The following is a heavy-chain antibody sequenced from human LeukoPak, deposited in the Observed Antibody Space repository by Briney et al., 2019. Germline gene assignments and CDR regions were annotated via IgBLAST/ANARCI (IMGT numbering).Heavy chain of an antibody. Sequence: SQTLSLTCVISGDRVSSSSATWNWIRQSPSRGLEWLGRIYYRPNWYHNYAVSVESRITINPDTSKNQFSLQLNSVTPEDTAIYDCSREEPSGYSNVWGQGTLVTVSS. CDR1: GDRVSSSSAT. J-gene: IGHJ4*02. CDR2: IYYRPNWYH. V-gene: IGHV6-1*01. D-gene: IGHD6-13*01. CDR3: SREEPSGYSNV.